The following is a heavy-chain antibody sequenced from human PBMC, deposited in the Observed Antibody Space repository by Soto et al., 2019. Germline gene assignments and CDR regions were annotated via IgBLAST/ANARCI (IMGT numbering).Heavy chain of an antibody. Sequence: GGSVRLSCAASGFTFSTYAMNWVSLAPGKGLEWISVISNSGHITFYADSVKGRFTIPRDNSKNTLYLQINNLRADDTAAYYCEKGGPTILNWLGPLSQGVLVTVSS. J-gene: IGHJ5*02. D-gene: IGHD1-26*01. CDR3: EKGGPTILNWLGP. CDR2: ISNSGHIT. CDR1: GFTFSTYA. V-gene: IGHV3-23*01.